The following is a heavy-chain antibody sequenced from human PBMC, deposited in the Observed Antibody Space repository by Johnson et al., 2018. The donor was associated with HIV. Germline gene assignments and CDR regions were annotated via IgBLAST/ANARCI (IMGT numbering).Heavy chain of an antibody. CDR3: TTGLSSSWPGYAFDL. Sequence: VQLVESGGGLIQPGGSLRLSCAASGFTVSSNCMTWVRQAPGKGLEWVGRIKSKTDGGTTDYAAPVKGRFTISRDDSKNTLYLQMNSLKTEDTAVYYCTTGLSSSWPGYAFDLWGQGTMVTVSS. D-gene: IGHD6-13*01. CDR1: GFTVSSNC. V-gene: IGHV3-15*01. CDR2: IKSKTDGGTT. J-gene: IGHJ3*01.